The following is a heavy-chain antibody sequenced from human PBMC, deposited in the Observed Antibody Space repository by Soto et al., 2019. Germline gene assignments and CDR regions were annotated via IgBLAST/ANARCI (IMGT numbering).Heavy chain of an antibody. CDR1: GFTFSNYA. J-gene: IGHJ4*02. V-gene: IGHV3-23*01. CDR3: ARAHGSGSYSFDY. D-gene: IGHD3-10*01. CDR2: ISGSGGST. Sequence: EVQLLESGGGLVQPGGSPRLSCAASGFTFSNYAMSWVRQAPGKGLEWVSTISGSGGSTFYADSVKGRFTISRDNSRNTLYLQMNSLRAEDTALYYCARAHGSGSYSFDYWGQGTLVTVSS.